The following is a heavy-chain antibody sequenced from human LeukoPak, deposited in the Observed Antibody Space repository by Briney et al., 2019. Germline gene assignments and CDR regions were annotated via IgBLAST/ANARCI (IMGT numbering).Heavy chain of an antibody. CDR1: GGSISSRSYY. Sequence: SETLSRTCTVSGGSISSRSYYWGWIRQPPGKGLEWIGEINHSGSTNYNPSLKSRVTISVDTSKNQFSLKLSSVTAADTAVYHCARHMTWLRSFDYWGQGTLVTVSS. CDR2: INHSGST. D-gene: IGHD5-12*01. V-gene: IGHV4-39*01. CDR3: ARHMTWLRSFDY. J-gene: IGHJ4*02.